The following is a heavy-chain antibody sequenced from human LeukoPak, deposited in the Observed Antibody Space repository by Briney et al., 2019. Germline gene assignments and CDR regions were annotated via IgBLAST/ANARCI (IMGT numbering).Heavy chain of an antibody. J-gene: IGHJ4*02. CDR1: GCSFSSYA. V-gene: IGHV3-23*01. CDR2: ISGSGGST. Sequence: GGSLTLSCAASGCSFSSYAMSWVRQPPGKGLEWVSSISGSGGSTYYADSVKGRFTISRDNSKNTLYLQMNSLRAEDTAVYYCANSPMVRGEGYYFDYWGQGTLVTVSS. D-gene: IGHD3-10*01. CDR3: ANSPMVRGEGYYFDY.